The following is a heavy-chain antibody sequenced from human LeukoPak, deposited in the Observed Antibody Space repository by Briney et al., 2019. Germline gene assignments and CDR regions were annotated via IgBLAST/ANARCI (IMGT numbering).Heavy chain of an antibody. Sequence: GGSLRLSCAASGFTVSSNYMSWVREAPGKGLEWVSDIYSGGSTYYADSVKGRFTISRDNSKNTLYLQMNSLRAEDTAVYYCARDDFWSGYYTGATSYYYMDVWGKGTTVTVSS. J-gene: IGHJ6*03. V-gene: IGHV3-53*01. CDR3: ARDDFWSGYYTGATSYYYMDV. CDR1: GFTVSSNY. CDR2: IYSGGST. D-gene: IGHD3-3*01.